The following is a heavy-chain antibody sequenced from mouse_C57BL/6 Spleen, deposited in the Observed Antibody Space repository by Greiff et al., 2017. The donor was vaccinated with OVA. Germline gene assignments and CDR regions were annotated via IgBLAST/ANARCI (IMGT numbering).Heavy chain of an antibody. V-gene: IGHV1-76*01. CDR1: GYTFTDYY. J-gene: IGHJ4*01. CDR3: AREGTPGAMDY. Sequence: QVQLQQSGAELVRPGASVKLSCKASGYTFTDYYINWVKQRPGQGLEWIARIYPGSGNTYYTEKFKGKATLTAEKSSSTAYMQLSSLTSEDSAVYFCAREGTPGAMDYWGQGTSVTVSS. CDR2: IYPGSGNT.